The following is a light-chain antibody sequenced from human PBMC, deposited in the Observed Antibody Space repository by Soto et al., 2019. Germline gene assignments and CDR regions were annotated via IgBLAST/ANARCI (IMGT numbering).Light chain of an antibody. CDR3: QHRSIWPVS. V-gene: IGKV3-11*01. CDR2: DTS. CDR1: QSVNNY. J-gene: IGKJ5*01. Sequence: IVLTQSPATLSLSPGERATLSCRASQSVNNYLHWYQHKPGQAPRLLIFDTSKRASGIPARFSGSGSATDFTLTISSLEPEDYAVYYCQHRSIWPVSFGQGTRLEIK.